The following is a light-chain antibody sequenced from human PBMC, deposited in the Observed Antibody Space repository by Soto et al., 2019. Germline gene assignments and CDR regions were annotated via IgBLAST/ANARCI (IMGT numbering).Light chain of an antibody. CDR2: GAS. CDR1: QSVSSNY. V-gene: IGKV3-20*01. CDR3: QQYGSSPPYT. Sequence: EIMLTQSPGTLSLSPGERVTLSCRASQSVSSNYLAWYQQKPGQAPRPLIYGASSRATGIPDRFSGSGSGTDFALTISRLEPEDFAVYYCQQYGSSPPYTFGQGTKLEIK. J-gene: IGKJ2*01.